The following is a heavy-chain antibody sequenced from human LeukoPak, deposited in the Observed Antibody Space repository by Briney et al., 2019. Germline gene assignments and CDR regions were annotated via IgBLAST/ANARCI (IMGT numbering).Heavy chain of an antibody. D-gene: IGHD3-3*01. Sequence: SETLSLTCTVSGGSISSYYWSWIRQPPGKGLEWIGDIYYSGSTNYNPSLKSRVTISVDTSKNQFSLKLSSVTAADTAVYYCARAITIFGVVNYYYYGMDVWGQGTTVTVSS. V-gene: IGHV4-59*01. CDR1: GGSISSYY. J-gene: IGHJ6*02. CDR2: IYYSGST. CDR3: ARAITIFGVVNYYYYGMDV.